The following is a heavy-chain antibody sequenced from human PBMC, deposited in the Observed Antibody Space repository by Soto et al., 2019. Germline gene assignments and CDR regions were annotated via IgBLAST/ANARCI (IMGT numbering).Heavy chain of an antibody. CDR1: GGSISSGDYY. CDR3: ARGNYGSGSRGAFDI. V-gene: IGHV4-30-4*01. D-gene: IGHD3-10*01. Sequence: SETLSLTCTVSGGSISSGDYYWSWIRQPPGKGLEWIGYIYYSGSTYYNPSLKSRVTISVDTSKNQFSLKLSPVTAADTAVYYCARGNYGSGSRGAFDIWGQGTMVTVSS. J-gene: IGHJ3*02. CDR2: IYYSGST.